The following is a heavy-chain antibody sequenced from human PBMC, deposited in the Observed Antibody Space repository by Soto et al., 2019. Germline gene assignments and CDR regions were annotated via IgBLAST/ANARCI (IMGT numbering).Heavy chain of an antibody. Sequence: QVQLVQSGAEVKKPGSSVKVSCKASGGTFSSYTISWVRQVPGQGLEWMGRIIPILGIANYAQKFQGRVTITADKSTSTAYMELSSLRSEDTAVYYCARGGFAIFGVVTNWFDPWGQGTLVTVSS. CDR1: GGTFSSYT. CDR2: IIPILGIA. J-gene: IGHJ5*02. D-gene: IGHD3-3*01. V-gene: IGHV1-69*02. CDR3: ARGGFAIFGVVTNWFDP.